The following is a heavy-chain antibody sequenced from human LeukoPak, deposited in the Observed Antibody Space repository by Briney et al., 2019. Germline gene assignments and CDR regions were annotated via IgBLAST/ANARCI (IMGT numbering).Heavy chain of an antibody. D-gene: IGHD3-9*01. V-gene: IGHV4-39*01. CDR3: ASRNDILTGYVFDF. J-gene: IGHJ4*02. CDR2: IYYSGST. Sequence: SETLSLTCTVSGVSVSSSIYYWGWIRQPPGKGLEWIGSIYYSGSTSYNPSLKSLLPISVDPSKNHFSLKLTSVTAADTVVYYCASRNDILTGYVFDFWGQGTLVTVSS. CDR1: GVSVSSSIYY.